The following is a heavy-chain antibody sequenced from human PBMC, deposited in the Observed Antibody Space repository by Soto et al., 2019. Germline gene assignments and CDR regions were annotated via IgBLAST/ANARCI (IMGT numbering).Heavy chain of an antibody. D-gene: IGHD3-10*01. J-gene: IGHJ6*03. CDR1: GGSISSYY. V-gene: IGHV4-59*01. CDR2: IYYSGST. CDR3: ARAIMVRRILEYYYMDV. Sequence: SETLSLTCTFSGGSISSYYWSWIRQPPGKGLEWIGYIYYSGSTNYNPSLKSRVTISVDTSRNQFSLKLSSVTAADTAVYYCARAIMVRRILEYYYMDVWGEGTTVTVSS.